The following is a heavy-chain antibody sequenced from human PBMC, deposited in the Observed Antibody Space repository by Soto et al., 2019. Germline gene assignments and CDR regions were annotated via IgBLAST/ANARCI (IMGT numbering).Heavy chain of an antibody. CDR2: ITASGDIT. J-gene: IGHJ4*02. Sequence: EVQLLESGGGLVQPGESLRLSCAASGFTFSNYAMTWVRRAPGKGLEWVSVITASGDITYYPDSVKGRFTISRDNPKKMLYLQLSSLRADDTSTDYCAKAVKPGHDSCYFESWGQGILVTVSS. CDR3: AKAVKPGHDSCYFES. V-gene: IGHV3-23*01. D-gene: IGHD1-1*01. CDR1: GFTFSNYA.